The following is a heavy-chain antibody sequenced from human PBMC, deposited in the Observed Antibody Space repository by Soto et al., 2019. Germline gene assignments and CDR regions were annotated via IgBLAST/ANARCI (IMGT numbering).Heavy chain of an antibody. CDR2: ISAYNGNT. D-gene: IGHD2-15*01. CDR3: ARETLSCSGGSCYPGPFDY. V-gene: IGHV1-18*01. Sequence: GASVKVSCKASGYTFTSYGISWVRQAPGQGLEWMGWISAYNGNTNYAQKLQGRVTMTTDTSTSTAYMELRSLRSDDTAVYYCARETLSCSGGSCYPGPFDYWGQGTLVTVSS. CDR1: GYTFTSYG. J-gene: IGHJ4*02.